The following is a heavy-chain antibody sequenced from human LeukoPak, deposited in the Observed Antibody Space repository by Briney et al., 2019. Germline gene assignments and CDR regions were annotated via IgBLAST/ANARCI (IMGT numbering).Heavy chain of an antibody. Sequence: SVKVSCKASRFTFISSGMQWVRQARGQRLEWIGWIVVGSGNTNYAQKFQERVTITRDMSTSTAYMELSSLRSEDMAVYYCAAPRRGPHTLMDPRDAFDIWGQGTMVTVSS. D-gene: IGHD5-18*01. V-gene: IGHV1-58*02. CDR3: AAPRRGPHTLMDPRDAFDI. CDR1: RFTFISSG. J-gene: IGHJ3*02. CDR2: IVVGSGNT.